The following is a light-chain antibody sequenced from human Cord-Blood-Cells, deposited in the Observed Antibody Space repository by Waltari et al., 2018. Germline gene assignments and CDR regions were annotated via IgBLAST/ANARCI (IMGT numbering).Light chain of an antibody. Sequence: EIVMTQSPATLSVSPGERATLSCRASQSVSNNLAWYQQKPGQAPRLLIYGASTRATGIPARFSGSGSGTEFTLTISSLQYEDFAVYYCQQYNNWYSFGQGTKLEIK. CDR3: QQYNNWYS. V-gene: IGKV3-15*01. CDR2: GAS. J-gene: IGKJ2*03. CDR1: QSVSNN.